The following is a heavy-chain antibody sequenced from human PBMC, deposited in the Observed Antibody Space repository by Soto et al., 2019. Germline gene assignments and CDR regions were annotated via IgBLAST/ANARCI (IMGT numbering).Heavy chain of an antibody. D-gene: IGHD3-10*01. CDR2: IWYDGSNK. V-gene: IGHV3-33*01. J-gene: IGHJ6*02. CDR3: ARDDMEEITMVRGAIYGMDV. Sequence: GGSLRLSCAASGFTFSSYGMHWVRQAPGKGLEWVAVIWYDGSNKYYADSVKGRFTISRDNSKNTLYLQMNSLRAEDTAVYYCARDDMEEITMVRGAIYGMDVWRQGTTVTVSS. CDR1: GFTFSSYG.